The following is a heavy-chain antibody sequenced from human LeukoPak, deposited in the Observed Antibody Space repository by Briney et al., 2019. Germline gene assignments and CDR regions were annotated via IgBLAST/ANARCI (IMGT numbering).Heavy chain of an antibody. J-gene: IGHJ4*02. Sequence: SETLSLTCTVSGLSISSYYWIWIRQPPGKGLEWLGYIYYSGSTNYNPSLKSRVTISVDTSKNQFSLKLSSVTAADTAVYYCARQSQQWLVPYFDYWGQGTLVTVSS. D-gene: IGHD6-19*01. V-gene: IGHV4-59*08. CDR3: ARQSQQWLVPYFDY. CDR1: GLSISSYY. CDR2: IYYSGST.